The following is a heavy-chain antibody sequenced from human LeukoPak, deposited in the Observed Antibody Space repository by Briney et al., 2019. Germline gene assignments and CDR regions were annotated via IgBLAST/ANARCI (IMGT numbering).Heavy chain of an antibody. D-gene: IGHD5-18*01. J-gene: IGHJ4*02. CDR2: IKQDGSEK. Sequence: GGSLRLSCAASGFTFSSYWTSWVRQAPGKGLEWVANIKQDGSEKYYVDSVKGRFTISRDNAKNSLYLQMNSLRAEDTAVYYCARDGLGYSYVGYWGQGTLVTVSS. CDR1: GFTFSSYW. CDR3: ARDGLGYSYVGY. V-gene: IGHV3-7*01.